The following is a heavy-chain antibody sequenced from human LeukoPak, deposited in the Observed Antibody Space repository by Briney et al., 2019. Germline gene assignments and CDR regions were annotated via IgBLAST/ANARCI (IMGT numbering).Heavy chain of an antibody. D-gene: IGHD3-22*01. J-gene: IGHJ4*02. CDR2: ISSSSSYT. V-gene: IGHV3-21*05. CDR1: GFTFRSYA. CDR3: ARGYYYDSSGYPYYFDY. Sequence: PGGSLRLSCAASGFTFRSYAMNWVRQAPGKGLEWVSYISSSSSYTNYADSVKGRFTISRDNAKNSLYLQMNSLRAEDTAVYYCARGYYYDSSGYPYYFDYWGQGTLVTVSS.